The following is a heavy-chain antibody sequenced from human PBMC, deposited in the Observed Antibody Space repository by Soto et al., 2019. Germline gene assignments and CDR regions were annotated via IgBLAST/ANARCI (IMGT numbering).Heavy chain of an antibody. CDR3: ARDSVYDFWSGYYTGSGYYYMDV. CDR2: ISSSSSTI. D-gene: IGHD3-3*01. J-gene: IGHJ6*03. CDR1: VFIFSSYW. Sequence: PGGSLRLSCEASVFIFSSYWMTWVRQAPGKGLEWVSYISSSSSTIYYADSVKGRFTISRDNAKNSLYLQMNSLRAEDTAVYYCARDSVYDFWSGYYTGSGYYYMDVWGKGTTVTVSS. V-gene: IGHV3-48*01.